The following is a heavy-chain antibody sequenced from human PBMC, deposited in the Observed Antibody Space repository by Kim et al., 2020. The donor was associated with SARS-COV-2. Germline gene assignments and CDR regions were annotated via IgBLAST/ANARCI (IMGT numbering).Heavy chain of an antibody. CDR3: ARHRNYGSGRYYPPDYYYCMDG. Sequence: SETLSLTCTVSGGSISGNYWSWIRKPPGKGLEWIGYIYYTGGTSYNPSLKSRVTISIDTSKNQFSLKLRSVTATDTAVYYCARHRNYGSGRYYPPDYYYCMDGWGKGTTGTVSS. CDR1: GGSISGNY. J-gene: IGHJ6*03. V-gene: IGHV4-59*08. D-gene: IGHD3-10*01. CDR2: IYYTGGT.